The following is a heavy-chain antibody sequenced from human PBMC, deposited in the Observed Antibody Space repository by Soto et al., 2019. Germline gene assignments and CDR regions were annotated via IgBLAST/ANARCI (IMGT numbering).Heavy chain of an antibody. CDR2: VKSKTDGGTT. CDR1: SFTFSNAW. J-gene: IGHJ4*01. D-gene: IGHD3-22*01. V-gene: IGHV3-15*07. Sequence: GSLRLSCAASSFTFSNAWINWVRQAPLNGLEWVGRVKSKTDGGTTDFAAPVKGRFAISRDDSKNMVYLEMNSLKTEDTAIYYCTTDSYITSIIVRFDYWGHGTLVTVSS. CDR3: TTDSYITSIIVRFDY.